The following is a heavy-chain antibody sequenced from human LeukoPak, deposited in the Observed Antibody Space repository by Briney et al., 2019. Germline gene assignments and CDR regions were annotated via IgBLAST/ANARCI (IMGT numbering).Heavy chain of an antibody. CDR1: GGSFSGYY. D-gene: IGHD3-3*01. Sequence: SSETLSLTCAVYGGSFSGYYWSWVRQPPGKGLEWIGKISHSGSTNYNPSLKSRVTISVDTSKNQFSLRLNSVTAADTAVYYCARSRTWYYDFWSGYPPSYYFDYWGQGTLVTVSS. V-gene: IGHV4-34*01. J-gene: IGHJ4*02. CDR2: ISHSGST. CDR3: ARSRTWYYDFWSGYPPSYYFDY.